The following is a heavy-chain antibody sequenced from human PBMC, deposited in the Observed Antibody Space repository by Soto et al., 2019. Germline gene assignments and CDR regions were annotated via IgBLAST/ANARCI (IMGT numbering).Heavy chain of an antibody. V-gene: IGHV3-30-3*01. Sequence: GGSLRLSCAASGFTFSNYILHWVRQAPGKGLEWVAMILHDGNNRYYADSVKGRFTISRDNAKNSLYLQMNSLRAEDTAVYYCARDIADIVEMATLRLDYWGQGTLVTVSS. CDR1: GFTFSNYI. CDR2: ILHDGNNR. J-gene: IGHJ4*02. D-gene: IGHD5-12*01. CDR3: ARDIADIVEMATLRLDY.